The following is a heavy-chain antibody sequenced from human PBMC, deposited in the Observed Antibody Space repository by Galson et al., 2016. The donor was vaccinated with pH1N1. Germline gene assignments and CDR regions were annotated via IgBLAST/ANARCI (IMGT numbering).Heavy chain of an antibody. Sequence: SLRLSCAASGFAISSYWMSWVRQAPGKGLEWVANIKQDGSEIHYMDSVKGRFTISRDNAKSSVYLQMNSLRAEDTAVYYCTRKIGADWGQGTLLTVSS. CDR3: TRKIGAD. D-gene: IGHD3-22*01. CDR2: IKQDGSEI. CDR1: GFAISSYW. V-gene: IGHV3-7*01. J-gene: IGHJ4*02.